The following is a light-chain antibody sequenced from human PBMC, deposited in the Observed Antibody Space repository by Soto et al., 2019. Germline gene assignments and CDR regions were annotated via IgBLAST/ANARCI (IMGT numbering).Light chain of an antibody. Sequence: DIQMTQSPSTLPASVGDRVTVTCRASQSIRSWLAWYQERPGKAPKFLIYKASSLESGVPSRFSGSGFGTEFTLTISSLQPDDFAAYYCHQYNSYPFTFGGGTKVDIK. CDR3: HQYNSYPFT. CDR2: KAS. V-gene: IGKV1-5*03. J-gene: IGKJ4*01. CDR1: QSIRSW.